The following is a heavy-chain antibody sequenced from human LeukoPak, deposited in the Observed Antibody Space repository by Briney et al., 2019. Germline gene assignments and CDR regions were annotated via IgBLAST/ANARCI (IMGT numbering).Heavy chain of an antibody. CDR1: GYTFTTYA. CDR2: INAGNGNT. Sequence: GASVKVSCKASGYTFTTYAIHWVRQAPGQRLAWMGWINAGNGNTKYSQEFQGRVTITRDTSASTAYMELSSLRSEDIAVYFCARGCSGVSCYGYHLDPWGQGTLVTVSS. J-gene: IGHJ5*02. V-gene: IGHV1-3*03. CDR3: ARGCSGVSCYGYHLDP. D-gene: IGHD2-15*01.